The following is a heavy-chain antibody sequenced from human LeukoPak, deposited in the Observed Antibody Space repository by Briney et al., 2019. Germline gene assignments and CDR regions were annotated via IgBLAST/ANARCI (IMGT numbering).Heavy chain of an antibody. J-gene: IGHJ5*02. D-gene: IGHD3-22*01. Sequence: ASVKVSCKASGYTFTGYYMHWVRQAPGQGLEWMGWINPNSGGTNYAQKFQGRVTMTRDTSISTAYMELSRLRSDDTAVYYCAAYYYDSSVYYFPPPPWGQGTLVTVSS. V-gene: IGHV1-2*02. CDR3: AAYYYDSSVYYFPPPP. CDR1: GYTFTGYY. CDR2: INPNSGGT.